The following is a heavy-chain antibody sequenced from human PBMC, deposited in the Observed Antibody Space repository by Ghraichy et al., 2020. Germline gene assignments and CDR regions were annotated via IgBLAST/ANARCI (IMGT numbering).Heavy chain of an antibody. D-gene: IGHD3-3*01. CDR3: AVTYYDFWSGSPQRYFDY. CDR2: INHSGST. CDR1: GGSFSGYY. V-gene: IGHV4-34*01. J-gene: IGHJ4*02. Sequence: SETLSLTCAVYGGSFSGYYWCWSCQRPGKGLEWIGEINHSGSTNYTPSLKSRLTISVDTSKNQFSLKLSSVTAADTAVYYCAVTYYDFWSGSPQRYFDYWGQRSLLTVSS.